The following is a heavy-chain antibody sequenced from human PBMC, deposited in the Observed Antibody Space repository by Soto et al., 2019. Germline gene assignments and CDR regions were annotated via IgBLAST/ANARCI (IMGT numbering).Heavy chain of an antibody. CDR2: ISSSSSYI. CDR3: ARGGQYVFGSGYGYYYYYMDV. D-gene: IGHD3-3*01. CDR1: GFTFSSYS. V-gene: IGHV3-21*01. Sequence: PGGSLRLSCASSGFTFSSYSMHWVRQAPGKGLEWVSSISSSSSYIYYADSVKGRFTISRDNAKNSLYLQMNSLRAEDTAVYYCARGGQYVFGSGYGYYYYYMDVWGKGTPVTVPS. J-gene: IGHJ6*03.